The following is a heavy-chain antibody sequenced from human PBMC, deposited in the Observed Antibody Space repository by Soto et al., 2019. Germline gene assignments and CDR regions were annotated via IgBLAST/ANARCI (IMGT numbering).Heavy chain of an antibody. D-gene: IGHD3-3*01. J-gene: IGHJ6*02. CDR2: IIPIFGTA. CDR1: GGTFSSYA. CDR3: ARDLKFLEWLLPSAYYYYYGMDV. Sequence: QVQLVQSGAEVKKPGSSVKVSCKASGGTFSSYAISWVRQAPGQGLEWMGGIIPIFGTANYAQKFQGRVTITADEDTSTAYMELSSLRSEDTAVYYCARDLKFLEWLLPSAYYYYYGMDVWGQGTTVTVSS. V-gene: IGHV1-69*01.